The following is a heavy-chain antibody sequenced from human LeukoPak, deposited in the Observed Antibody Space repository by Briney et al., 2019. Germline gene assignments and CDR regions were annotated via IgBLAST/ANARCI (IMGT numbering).Heavy chain of an antibody. CDR1: GGSISGYS. CDR3: ARDSSTYYGSGMVFDY. Sequence: SETLSLTCTVSGGSISGYSWSWIRQPAGKGLERIGRIYTSGSTNYNPSLKSRVTMSVDTSKNQFSLKLSSVTAADTAVYYCARDSSTYYGSGMVFDYWGQGTLVTVSS. J-gene: IGHJ4*02. CDR2: IYTSGST. D-gene: IGHD3-10*01. V-gene: IGHV4-4*07.